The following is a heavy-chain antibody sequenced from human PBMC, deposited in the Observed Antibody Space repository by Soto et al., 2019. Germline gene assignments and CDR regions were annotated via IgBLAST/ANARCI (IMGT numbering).Heavy chain of an antibody. Sequence: QVQLQESGPGLVKPSETLSLTCTVSGGSISSYYWSWIRQPPGKGLEWIGYIYYSGSTNYNPSLKRRVTISVDTSKNQFSLKLSSVTAADTAVYYCARDAGNWFDPWGQGTLVTVSS. CDR2: IYYSGST. V-gene: IGHV4-59*01. J-gene: IGHJ5*02. CDR3: ARDAGNWFDP. CDR1: GGSISSYY.